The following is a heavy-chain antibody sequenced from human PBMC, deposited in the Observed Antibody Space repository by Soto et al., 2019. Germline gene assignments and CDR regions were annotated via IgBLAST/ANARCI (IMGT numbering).Heavy chain of an antibody. D-gene: IGHD5-18*01. J-gene: IGHJ4*02. CDR2: VNSAGSQS. CDR3: ATGGYSYGWGY. CDR1: GFTFSNYW. Sequence: EVQLVESGGGLVQPGGSLRLSCVGSGFTFSNYWMHWVRQVPGKGPVWVSRVNSAGSQSSYADFVKGRFTVSRDNAKNKQYWEMNSLSDDDTAVYYCATGGYSYGWGYWGQGTLVTVSS. V-gene: IGHV3-74*01.